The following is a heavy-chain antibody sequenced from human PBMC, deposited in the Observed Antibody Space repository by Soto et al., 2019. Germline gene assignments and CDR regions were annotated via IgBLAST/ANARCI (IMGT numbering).Heavy chain of an antibody. V-gene: IGHV3-9*01. CDR2: ISWNSGSI. D-gene: IGHD6-19*01. J-gene: IGHJ4*02. CDR3: AKVRSSGWYSWFDY. CDR1: GFTFDDYA. Sequence: GGSLRLSCAASGFTFDDYAMHWVRQAPGKGLEWVSGISWNSGSIGYADSVKGRFTISRDNAKNSLYLQMNSLRAEDTALYYCAKVRSSGWYSWFDYWGQGTLVTVSS.